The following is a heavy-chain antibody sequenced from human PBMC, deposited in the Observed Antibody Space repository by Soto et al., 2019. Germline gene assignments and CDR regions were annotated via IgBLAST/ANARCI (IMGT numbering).Heavy chain of an antibody. CDR3: AKDYSIIVAPSDTDYYYGMDV. CDR2: IKSKTDGGTT. J-gene: IGHJ6*02. Sequence: PGGSLRLSCAASGFTFSNAWMNWVRQAPGKGLEWVGRIKSKTDGGTTDYAAPVKGRFTISRDDSKNTLYLQMNSLRAEDTAVYYCAKDYSIIVAPSDTDYYYGMDVWGQGTTVTVSS. D-gene: IGHD2-2*01. V-gene: IGHV3-15*07. CDR1: GFTFSNAW.